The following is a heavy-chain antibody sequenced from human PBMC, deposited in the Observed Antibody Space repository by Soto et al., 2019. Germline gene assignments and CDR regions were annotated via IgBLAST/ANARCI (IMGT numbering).Heavy chain of an antibody. Sequence: QVQLVQSGAEVKKPGASVKVSCKASGYTFTSYAMHWVRQAPGQRLEWMGWINAGNGNTKYSQKFQGRVTITRDTSASTAYMELSSLRSEDTAVYYCAREPIVVVVAATPLLWGYGMDVWGQGTTVTVSS. J-gene: IGHJ6*02. V-gene: IGHV1-3*01. CDR1: GYTFTSYA. CDR2: INAGNGNT. CDR3: AREPIVVVVAATPLLWGYGMDV. D-gene: IGHD2-15*01.